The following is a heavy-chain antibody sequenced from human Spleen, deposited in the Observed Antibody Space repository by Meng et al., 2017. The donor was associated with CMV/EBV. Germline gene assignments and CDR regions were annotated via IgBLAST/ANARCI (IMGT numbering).Heavy chain of an antibody. V-gene: IGHV4-34*01. D-gene: IGHD6-6*01. CDR2: INQSGGT. J-gene: IGHJ5*02. Sequence: VDGRSFSGYYWSWIRQPPGKGLEWIGEINQSGGTKYTPSLKSRVIISVDTSKNQFSLKLSSVTAADTAVYYCARLVGYSSSSPRFDPWGQGTLVTVSS. CDR3: ARLVGYSSSSPRFDP. CDR1: GRSFSGYY.